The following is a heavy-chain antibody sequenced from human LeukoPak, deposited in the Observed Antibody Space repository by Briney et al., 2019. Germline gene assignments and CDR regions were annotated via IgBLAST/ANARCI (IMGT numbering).Heavy chain of an antibody. V-gene: IGHV3-23*01. CDR2: IGSGDT. CDR3: AKKPLGDQPLDY. Sequence: PGGSLRLSCVAYGFTFSSYAMTWVRQAPGKGLEWVSVIGSGDTYYADSVKGRFTISRDNSKNTLYLQMNSLRADDTAAYYCAKKPLGDQPLDYWGQGTLVTVSS. J-gene: IGHJ4*02. D-gene: IGHD3-16*01. CDR1: GFTFSSYA.